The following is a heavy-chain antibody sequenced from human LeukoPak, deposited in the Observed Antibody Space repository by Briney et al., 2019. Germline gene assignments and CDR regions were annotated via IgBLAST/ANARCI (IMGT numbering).Heavy chain of an antibody. CDR3: TTDGDDIVTDEFDY. CDR1: GFTYSNAW. Sequence: GESLRLSCAASGFTYSNAWMSWVRQDPGKGLEWVGRIESKTNGGTTDYAAPVKARFTISRDDSKNTLYLQMNSLKTEDTAVYYCTTDGDDIVTDEFDYWGQGTLVTFSS. CDR2: IESKTNGGTT. D-gene: IGHD5-12*01. J-gene: IGHJ4*02. V-gene: IGHV3-15*04.